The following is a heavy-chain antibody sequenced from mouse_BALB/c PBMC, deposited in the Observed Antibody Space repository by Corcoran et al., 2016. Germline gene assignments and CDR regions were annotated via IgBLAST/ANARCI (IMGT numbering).Heavy chain of an antibody. CDR1: GYTFSSYW. CDR3: AVYYGTYRRAY. J-gene: IGHJ3*01. CDR2: ILPGSNST. Sequence: QVQLQQSGAELMKPGASVKISCKATGYTFSSYWIEWVKQRPGLGLEWSGEILPGSNSTNYVEKFKGKATFTADTSSNTAYMQLSSLTSEDSAGDYCAVYYGTYRRAYWGLGTLVTVSA. D-gene: IGHD2-1*01. V-gene: IGHV1-9*01.